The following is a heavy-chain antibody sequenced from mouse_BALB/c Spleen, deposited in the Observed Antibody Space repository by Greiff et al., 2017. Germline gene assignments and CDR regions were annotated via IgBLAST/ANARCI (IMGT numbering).Heavy chain of an antibody. CDR2: INPSNGGT. V-gene: IGHV1S81*02. CDR1: GYTFTSYY. J-gene: IGHJ4*01. D-gene: IGHD3-2*01. Sequence: VQLQQPGAELVKPGASVKLSCKASGYTFTSYYMYWVKQRPGQGLEWIGGINPSNGGTNFNEKFKSKATLTVDKSSSTAYMQLSSLTSEDYAVYYCTRWGQLGLRGNYAMDYWGQGTSVTVSS. CDR3: TRWGQLGLRGNYAMDY.